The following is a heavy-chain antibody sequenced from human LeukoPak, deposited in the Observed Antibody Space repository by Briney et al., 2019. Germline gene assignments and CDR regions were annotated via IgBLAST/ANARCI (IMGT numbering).Heavy chain of an antibody. Sequence: GGSLRLSCAASGFTFSSYWMSWVRQAPGKGLEWVANINQDGSETFYVDAVKGRFTISRDNAKNSLYLQMNSLRAEDTAVYYCATEGIAAAGIYWGQGTLVTVSS. CDR3: ATEGIAAAGIY. CDR2: INQDGSET. D-gene: IGHD6-13*01. V-gene: IGHV3-7*01. CDR1: GFTFSSYW. J-gene: IGHJ4*02.